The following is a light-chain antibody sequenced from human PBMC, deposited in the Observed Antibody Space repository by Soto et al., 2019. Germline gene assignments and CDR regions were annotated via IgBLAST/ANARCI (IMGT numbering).Light chain of an antibody. J-gene: IGKJ5*01. CDR2: KAS. CDR1: QTISSW. Sequence: DIHVTQCPSALSGSVGARVTITCRASQTISSWLAWYQQKPGKAPKLLIYKASTLKSGVPSRFSGSGSGTEFTLTISSLQPDDFATYYCQQYNSYSTFGQGTRLEIK. CDR3: QQYNSYST. V-gene: IGKV1-5*03.